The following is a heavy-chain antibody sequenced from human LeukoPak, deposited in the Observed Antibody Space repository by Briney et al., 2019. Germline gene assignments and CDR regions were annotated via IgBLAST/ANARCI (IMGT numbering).Heavy chain of an antibody. D-gene: IGHD2-2*01. J-gene: IGHJ3*02. CDR3: ARVGGYCSSTSCYRAFDI. CDR2: IYYSEST. V-gene: IGHV4-59*01. Sequence: PSETLSLTCTVSGGSISSYYWSWIRQPPGKGLEWIGYIYYSESTNYNPSLKSRVTVSVDTSKNQFSLKLSSVTAADTAVYYCARVGGYCSSTSCYRAFDIWGQGTMVTVSS. CDR1: GGSISSYY.